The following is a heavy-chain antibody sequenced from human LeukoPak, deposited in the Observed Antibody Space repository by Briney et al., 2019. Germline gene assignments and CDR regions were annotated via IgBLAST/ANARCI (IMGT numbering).Heavy chain of an antibody. V-gene: IGHV3-23*01. J-gene: IGHJ4*02. D-gene: IGHD3-10*01. CDR3: AKDQVTMVRGANDY. CDR2: ISGSGVST. Sequence: GGSLRLSCAASGFTFSSYAMSWVRQAPGKGLEWVSVISGSGVSTYYADSVTGRFTISRDNSKNTLYLQMSSPRAEDTAVYYCAKDQVTMVRGANDYWGQGTLVTVSS. CDR1: GFTFSSYA.